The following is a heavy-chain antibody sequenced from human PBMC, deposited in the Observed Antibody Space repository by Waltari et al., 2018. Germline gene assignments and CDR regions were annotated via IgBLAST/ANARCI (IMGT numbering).Heavy chain of an antibody. J-gene: IGHJ3*02. V-gene: IGHV4-38-2*02. CDR1: GYSISSGYY. Sequence: QVQLQESGPGLVKPSETLSLTCTVSGYSISSGYYWGWIRQPPGKGLEWIGSIYHSGSTCYNPSLKSRVTISVDTSKNQFSLKLNSVTAADTAVYYCARDLEPKLWFHAFDIWGQGTMVTVSS. CDR2: IYHSGST. CDR3: ARDLEPKLWFHAFDI. D-gene: IGHD3-10*01.